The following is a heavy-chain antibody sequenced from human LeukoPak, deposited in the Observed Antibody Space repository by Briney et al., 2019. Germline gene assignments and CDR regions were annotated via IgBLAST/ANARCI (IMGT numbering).Heavy chain of an antibody. V-gene: IGHV4-30-2*01. D-gene: IGHD6-19*01. J-gene: IGHJ4*02. CDR2: IYHSGST. CDR3: AREGQWLVD. CDR1: GESMTRGGFY. Sequence: SQTLSLTCAISGESMTRGGFYWTWIRQPPGKGLEWIGYIYHSGSTYYNPSLKSRVTISVDTSKNQFSLKLSSVTAADTAVYYCAREGQWLVDWGQGTLVTVSS.